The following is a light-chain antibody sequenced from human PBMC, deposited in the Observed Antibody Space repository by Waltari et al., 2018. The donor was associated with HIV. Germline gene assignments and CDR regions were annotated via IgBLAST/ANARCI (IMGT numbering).Light chain of an antibody. J-gene: IGLJ3*02. CDR2: RNT. CDR3: AVWDDSLSAQL. Sequence: QSVLTQSHSTSGTPGQRVTSSCSGSSSNIESNYVSWFPQVPGTAPKLLIFRNTQRPSGVSDRFSGSVSGTSASLAISGLRSEDEADYYCAVWDDSLSAQLFGGGTKLTVL. V-gene: IGLV1-47*01. CDR1: SSNIESNY.